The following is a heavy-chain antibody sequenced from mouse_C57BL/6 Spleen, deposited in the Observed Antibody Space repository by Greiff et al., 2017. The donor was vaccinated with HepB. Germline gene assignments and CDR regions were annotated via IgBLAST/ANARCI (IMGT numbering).Heavy chain of an antibody. J-gene: IGHJ1*03. D-gene: IGHD1-1*01. Sequence: EVQLQQSGPELVKPGASVKISCKASGYTFTDYYMNWVKQSHGKILEWIGDINPNNGGTSYNQKFKGKATLTVDKSSSTAYMELRSLTSEDSAVYYCARRDGSYGYFDVWGTGTTVTVSS. CDR2: INPNNGGT. CDR1: GYTFTDYY. CDR3: ARRDGSYGYFDV. V-gene: IGHV1-26*01.